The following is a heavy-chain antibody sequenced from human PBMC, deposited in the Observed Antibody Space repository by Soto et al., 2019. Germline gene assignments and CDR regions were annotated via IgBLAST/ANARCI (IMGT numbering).Heavy chain of an antibody. D-gene: IGHD4-17*01. Sequence: ASVKVSCKASGYTFTSYGISWVRQAPGQGLEWMGWISAYNGNTNYAQKLQGRVTMTTETSTSTAYMKLRSLRSDDTAVYYCASVLEDYGDYVDAFVIWGQGTMVTVSS. CDR3: ASVLEDYGDYVDAFVI. J-gene: IGHJ3*02. CDR1: GYTFTSYG. CDR2: ISAYNGNT. V-gene: IGHV1-18*04.